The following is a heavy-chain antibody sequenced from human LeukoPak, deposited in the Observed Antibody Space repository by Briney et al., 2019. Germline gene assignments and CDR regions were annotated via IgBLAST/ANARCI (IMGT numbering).Heavy chain of an antibody. D-gene: IGHD2-2*01. J-gene: IGHJ6*04. CDR3: ATSLVVVPAATGGEYYYYGMDV. Sequence: ASVKVSCKVSGYTLTELSMHWVRQAPGKGLEWMGGFDPEDGETIYAQKFQGRVTMTEDTSTDTAYMELSSLRSEDTAVYYWATSLVVVPAATGGEYYYYGMDVWGKGTTVTVSS. V-gene: IGHV1-24*01. CDR2: FDPEDGET. CDR1: GYTLTELS.